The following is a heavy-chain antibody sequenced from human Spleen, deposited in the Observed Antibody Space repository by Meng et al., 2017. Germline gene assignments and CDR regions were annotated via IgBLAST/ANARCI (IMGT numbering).Heavy chain of an antibody. V-gene: IGHV3-30*04. J-gene: IGHJ4*02. D-gene: IGHD3-10*01. Sequence: GGSLRLSCAASRFIFSSFAMHWVRQAPGKGLEWVTVISHDGSNKYYADSVKGRFTISRDNSKNTLYLQMNSLRAEDTAVYYCARGTMVRGVIRGIDYWGQGTLVTVSS. CDR3: ARGTMVRGVIRGIDY. CDR1: RFIFSSFA. CDR2: ISHDGSNK.